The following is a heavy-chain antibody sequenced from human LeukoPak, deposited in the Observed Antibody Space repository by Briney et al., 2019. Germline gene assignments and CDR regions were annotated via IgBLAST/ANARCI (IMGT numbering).Heavy chain of an antibody. CDR2: INPSGGST. D-gene: IGHD4/OR15-4a*01. CDR3: ARSTVLTADFDY. Sequence: ASVKVSCKASGYNFTSYYIHWVRQAPGQGLEWMGIINPSGGSTSYAQNFQGRVTMTRDMSSSTVYMEVSSLRSDDTAVYYCARSTVLTADFDYWGQGTLVTVSS. CDR1: GYNFTSYY. J-gene: IGHJ4*02. V-gene: IGHV1-46*01.